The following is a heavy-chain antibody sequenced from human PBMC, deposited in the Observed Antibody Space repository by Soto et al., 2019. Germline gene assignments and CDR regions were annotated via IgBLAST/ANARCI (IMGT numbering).Heavy chain of an antibody. V-gene: IGHV3-30*18. J-gene: IGHJ4*02. CDR1: GFTFSSYG. CDR3: AKPILTHDFWVFGY. CDR2: ISYDGSNK. D-gene: IGHD3-3*01. Sequence: PGGSLRLSCAASGFTFSSYGMHWVRQAPGKGLEWVAVISYDGSNKYYADSVKGRFTISRDNSKNTLYLQMNSLRAEDTAVYYCAKPILTHDFWVFGYWGQGTLVTVSS.